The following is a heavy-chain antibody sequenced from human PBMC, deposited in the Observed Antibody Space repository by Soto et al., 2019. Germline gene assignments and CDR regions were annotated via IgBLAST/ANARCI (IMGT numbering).Heavy chain of an antibody. CDR1: GGSLSSGDYY. Sequence: SETLSLTCTVSGGSLSSGDYYWSWIRQPPGKGLEWIGYIYYSGSTYYNPSLKSRVTISVDTSKNQFSLKLSSVTAADTAVYYCARFTVTQDFDYWGQGTLVTVSS. CDR2: IYYSGST. CDR3: ARFTVTQDFDY. V-gene: IGHV4-30-4*01. D-gene: IGHD4-17*01. J-gene: IGHJ4*02.